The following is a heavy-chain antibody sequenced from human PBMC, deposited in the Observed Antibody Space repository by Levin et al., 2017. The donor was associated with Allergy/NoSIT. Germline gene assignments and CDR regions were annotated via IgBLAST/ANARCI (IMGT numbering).Heavy chain of an antibody. Sequence: GGSLRLSCAASGFSFSNSWMSWVRQAPGKGLEWVATIKQDGSKIYYVESVKGRFTISRDNAKNSLYLQMNTLRVEDTAVYYCSRDGGSGWYSDYWGQGALVAVSS. CDR3: SRDGGSGWYSDY. D-gene: IGHD6-19*01. V-gene: IGHV3-7*01. CDR2: IKQDGSKI. J-gene: IGHJ4*02. CDR1: GFSFSNSW.